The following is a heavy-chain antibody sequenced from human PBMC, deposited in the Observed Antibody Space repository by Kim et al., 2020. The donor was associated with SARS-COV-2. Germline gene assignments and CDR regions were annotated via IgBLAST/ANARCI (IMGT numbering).Heavy chain of an antibody. CDR2: VHYTGAT. J-gene: IGHJ6*02. CDR3: ARRAPVIFGMDV. D-gene: IGHD2-21*01. Sequence: SETLSLTCTVSGDSISINGYYWTWIRQPPGKGLEWIGSVHYTGATYFSPSLRSRVTLSADTSKNQFSLRLSLVTAADTAVYYCARRAPVIFGMDVWGQGT. V-gene: IGHV4-39*01. CDR1: GDSISINGYY.